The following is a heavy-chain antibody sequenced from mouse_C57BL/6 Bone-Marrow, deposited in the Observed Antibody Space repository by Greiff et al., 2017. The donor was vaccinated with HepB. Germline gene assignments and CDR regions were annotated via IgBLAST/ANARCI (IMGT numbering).Heavy chain of an antibody. D-gene: IGHD1-1*01. Sequence: KLMESGGGLVKPGGSLKLSCAASGFTFSSYAMSWVRQTPEKRLEWVATISDGGSYTYYPDNVKGRFTISRDNAKNNLYLQMSHLKSEDTAMYYCARALLLRDWGQGTLVTVSA. CDR2: ISDGGSYT. J-gene: IGHJ3*01. CDR3: ARALLLRD. V-gene: IGHV5-4*03. CDR1: GFTFSSYA.